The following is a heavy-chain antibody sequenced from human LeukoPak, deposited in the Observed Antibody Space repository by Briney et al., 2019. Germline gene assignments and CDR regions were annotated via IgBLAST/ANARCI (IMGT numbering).Heavy chain of an antibody. CDR3: ARVYGTGSTSNRGTATYYYYYYGMDV. CDR2: ISAYNGNT. Sequence: GASVKVSCKASGYTFTSYGISWVRQAPGQGLEWMGWISAYNGNTNYAQKLQGRVTMTTDTSTSTAYMELRSLRSDDTAVYYCARVYGTGSTSNRGTATYYYYYYGMDVWGQGTTVTVSS. D-gene: IGHD2-2*01. J-gene: IGHJ6*02. CDR1: GYTFTSYG. V-gene: IGHV1-18*01.